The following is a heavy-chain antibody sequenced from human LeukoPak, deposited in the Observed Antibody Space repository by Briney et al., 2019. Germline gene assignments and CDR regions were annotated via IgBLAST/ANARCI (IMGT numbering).Heavy chain of an antibody. V-gene: IGHV4-34*01. CDR2: INHSGNA. D-gene: IGHD4-17*01. CDR3: ARGQGTVTTH. Sequence: NPSETLSLTCAVSGGSFSGYYWTWIRQPPGKGLEWIGEINHSGNANYNPSLKSRVTISLDMSENHFSLKLTSVNAADTAVYYCARGQGTVTTHWGQGTLVTVSS. J-gene: IGHJ4*02. CDR1: GGSFSGYY.